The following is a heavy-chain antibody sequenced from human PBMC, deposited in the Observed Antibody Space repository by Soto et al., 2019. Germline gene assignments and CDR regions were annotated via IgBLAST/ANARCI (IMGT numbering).Heavy chain of an antibody. CDR2: ILPIMGSV. CDR3: ARIPRYSYATSDPLDN. D-gene: IGHD2-15*01. J-gene: IGHJ4*02. CDR1: GGTFNTYT. V-gene: IGHV1-69*08. Sequence: ASVKVSCKASGGTFNTYTFSWVRQAPGQGLEWMGSILPIMGSVNYAHDFRGRLSITADPSTTTAYMELTSLTSHDTAMYYCARIPRYSYATSDPLDNWGQGTLVTVSS.